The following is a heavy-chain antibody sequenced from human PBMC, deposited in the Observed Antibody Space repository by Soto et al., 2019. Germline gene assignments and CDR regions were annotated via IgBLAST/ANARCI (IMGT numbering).Heavy chain of an antibody. CDR2: ISGSGGST. CDR3: AKGSRSGWYEVGRQPFDY. CDR1: GFTFSSYA. Sequence: GGSLRLSCAASGFTFSSYAMSWVRQAPGMGLEWVSAISGSGGSTYYADSVKGRFTISRDNSKSTLYLQMNSLRAEDTAVYYCAKGSRSGWYEVGRQPFDYWGQGTLVTVSS. D-gene: IGHD6-19*01. V-gene: IGHV3-23*01. J-gene: IGHJ4*02.